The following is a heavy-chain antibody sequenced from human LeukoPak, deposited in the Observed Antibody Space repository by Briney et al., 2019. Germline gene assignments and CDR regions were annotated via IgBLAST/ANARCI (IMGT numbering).Heavy chain of an antibody. V-gene: IGHV3-30*03. CDR3: ARQNFYRYCRSTSCYRPYYYYYMDV. CDR2: ISYDGSNK. D-gene: IGHD2-2*01. J-gene: IGHJ6*03. CDR1: GFTFSSYG. Sequence: GGSLRLSCAASGFTFSSYGMHWVRQAPGKGLEWVAVISYDGSNKYYADSVKGRFTISRDNSKNTLYLEMNSLRADDTTVYYCARQNFYRYCRSTSCYRPYYYYYMDVWGKGTTVTISS.